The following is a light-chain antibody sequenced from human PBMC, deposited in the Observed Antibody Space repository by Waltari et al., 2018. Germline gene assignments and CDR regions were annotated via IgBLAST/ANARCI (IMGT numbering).Light chain of an antibody. CDR2: SSF. J-gene: IGKJ4*01. Sequence: VLTQSPGTLSLSPGESAPPPGRASQSVTSTYLAWHQQKPGQAPRLLIFSSFRRATDIPERFSGSGSGTDFTLTINRLEPEDFAVYYCQYHGALPITFGGGTKVDI. CDR3: QYHGALPIT. CDR1: QSVTSTY. V-gene: IGKV3-20*01.